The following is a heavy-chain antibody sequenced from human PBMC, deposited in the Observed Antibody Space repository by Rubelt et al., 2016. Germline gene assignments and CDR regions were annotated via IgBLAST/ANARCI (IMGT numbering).Heavy chain of an antibody. CDR2: IIPIFGTA. J-gene: IGHJ4*02. CDR1: GGTFRSYA. Sequence: QVQLVQSGAEVKKPGSSVMVSCKASGGTFRSYAISWVRQAPGQGLEWMGGIIPIFGTATYAQKFPGRVTIISDESTSTSYMERSGLRSEDTAVYCCARRQQLGPFDYWGQGTLVTVSS. V-gene: IGHV1-69*01. CDR3: ARRQQLGPFDY. D-gene: IGHD6-13*01.